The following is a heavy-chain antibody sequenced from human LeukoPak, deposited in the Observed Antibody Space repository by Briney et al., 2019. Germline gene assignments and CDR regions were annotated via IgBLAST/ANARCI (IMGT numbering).Heavy chain of an antibody. J-gene: IGHJ4*02. CDR1: GGSISNSSFY. D-gene: IGHD3-22*01. V-gene: IGHV4-39*01. CDR2: IYYGGNT. CDR3: ATDPTYDNSGFPFDY. Sequence: PSETLSLTCSVSGGSISNSSFYWGWVRQPPGKGLEWIGSIYYGGNTYYKPSLKSRATISVDTSKNQFSLKLNSVTAADTAVYYCATDPTYDNSGFPFDYWGQGTLVTVSS.